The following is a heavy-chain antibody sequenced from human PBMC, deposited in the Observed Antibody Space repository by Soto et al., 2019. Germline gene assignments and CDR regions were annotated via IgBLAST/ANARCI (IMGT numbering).Heavy chain of an antibody. CDR1: GDSIISGGYY. CDR3: ARDRDGYNSVDY. D-gene: IGHD5-12*01. V-gene: IGHV4-31*03. Sequence: QVQLQESGPGLVKPSQTLSLTCTVSGDSIISGGYYWTWIRQHPEKGLEWIGYIYYSGTTYYNPSLESRLTISVDTSKNQFSLKLNSVTAADTAVYYCARDRDGYNSVDYWGQGTLVTVSS. CDR2: IYYSGTT. J-gene: IGHJ4*02.